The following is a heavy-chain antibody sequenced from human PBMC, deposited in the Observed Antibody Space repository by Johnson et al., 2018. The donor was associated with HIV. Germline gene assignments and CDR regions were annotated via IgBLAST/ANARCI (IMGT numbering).Heavy chain of an antibody. D-gene: IGHD2-15*01. CDR3: AREPGSSGGYYYSYVFDI. J-gene: IGHJ3*02. Sequence: VQLVESGGGLVQPGGSLILSCAASGLTLSRYWVSWVRQAPGKRLEWVATIKHDGSEKVYVDSVRGRFTISRDNAKNSVYLEMNSLRVEDTAVYYCAREPGSSGGYYYSYVFDIWGQGTMVAVSS. V-gene: IGHV3-7*01. CDR1: GLTLSRYW. CDR2: IKHDGSEK.